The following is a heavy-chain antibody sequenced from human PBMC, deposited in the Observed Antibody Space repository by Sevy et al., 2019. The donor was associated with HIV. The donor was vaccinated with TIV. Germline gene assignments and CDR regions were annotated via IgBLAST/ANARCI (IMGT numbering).Heavy chain of an antibody. CDR1: GFTFSNYG. CDR3: AKTFAIFGVLMSPDFDP. CDR2: IWYDGSYK. D-gene: IGHD3-3*01. Sequence: GGSLTLSCAASGFTFSNYGMHWVRHAPGKGLEWVAVIWYDGSYKYYADSVKGRFTISRDNTKSTLYLQMNSLRAEDTAVYYCAKTFAIFGVLMSPDFDPWGQGTLVTVSS. V-gene: IGHV3-33*06. J-gene: IGHJ5*02.